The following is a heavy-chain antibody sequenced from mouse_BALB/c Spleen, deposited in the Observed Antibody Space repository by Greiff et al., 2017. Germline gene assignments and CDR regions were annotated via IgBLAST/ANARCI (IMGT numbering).Heavy chain of an antibody. CDR2: IRNKANGYTT. J-gene: IGHJ2*01. V-gene: IGHV7-3*02. CDR1: GFTFTDYY. D-gene: IGHD2-14*01. Sequence: EVHLVESGGGLVQPGGSLRLSCATSGFTFTDYYMSWVRQPPGKALEWLGFIRNKANGYTTEYSASVKGRFTISRDNSQSILYLQMNTLRAEDSATYYCARDEVRGFDYWGQGTTLTVSS. CDR3: ARDEVRGFDY.